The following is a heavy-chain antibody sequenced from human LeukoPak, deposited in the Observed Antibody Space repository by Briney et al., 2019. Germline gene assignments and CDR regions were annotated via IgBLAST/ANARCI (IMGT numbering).Heavy chain of an antibody. V-gene: IGHV3-23*01. CDR2: ISGSGGST. CDR1: GFTFSSYA. CDR3: AKDRPYYDSSGYSPLCDAFDI. J-gene: IGHJ3*02. Sequence: GGSLRLSCAAYGFTFSSYAMSWVRQAPGKGLEWVSAISGSGGSTYYADSVKGRFTISRDNSKNTLYLQMNSLRAEDTAVYYCAKDRPYYDSSGYSPLCDAFDIWGQGTMVTVSS. D-gene: IGHD3-22*01.